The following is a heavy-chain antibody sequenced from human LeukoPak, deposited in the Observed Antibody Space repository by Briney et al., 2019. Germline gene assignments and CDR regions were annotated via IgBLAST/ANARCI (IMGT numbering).Heavy chain of an antibody. CDR2: ISAYNGNT. V-gene: IGHV1-18*01. CDR1: GYTFTTYG. CDR3: ARDSVEYSSSPGSVYYYMDV. J-gene: IGHJ6*03. Sequence: ASVKVSCKASGYTFTTYGITWVRQAPGQGLEWMGWISAYNGNTNYAQKLQGGVTMTTDTSTSTAYMELRSLTSDDTAVYYCARDSVEYSSSPGSVYYYMDVWGKGTTVTVSS. D-gene: IGHD6-6*01.